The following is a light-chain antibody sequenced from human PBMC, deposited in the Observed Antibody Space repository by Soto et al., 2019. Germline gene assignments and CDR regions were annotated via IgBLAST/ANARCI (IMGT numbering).Light chain of an antibody. Sequence: DIQMTQSPSTLSASVGDRVTITCRASQSISNSLAWYQQKPGKAPKLLIYEASNLKSGVPSRFSGSGSGTEYTLTISSLQPDDSATYYCQQYNGYWTFSQGTKVEIK. CDR1: QSISNS. V-gene: IGKV1-5*03. J-gene: IGKJ1*01. CDR2: EAS. CDR3: QQYNGYWT.